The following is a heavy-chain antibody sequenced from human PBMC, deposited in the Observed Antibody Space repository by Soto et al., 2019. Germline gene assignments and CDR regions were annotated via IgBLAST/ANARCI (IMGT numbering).Heavy chain of an antibody. CDR2: INPNSGGT. D-gene: IGHD3-22*01. CDR1: GYTFTGYY. Sequence: ASVKVSCKASGYTFTGYYMHWVRQAPGQGLEWMGWINPNSGGTNYAQKFQGRVTMTRDTSISTAYMELSRLRSDDTAVYYCARDYYDSSGRREDYWGQGTLVTVSS. J-gene: IGHJ4*02. CDR3: ARDYYDSSGRREDY. V-gene: IGHV1-2*02.